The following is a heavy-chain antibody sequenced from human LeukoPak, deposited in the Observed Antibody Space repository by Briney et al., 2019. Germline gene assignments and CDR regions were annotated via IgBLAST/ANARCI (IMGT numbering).Heavy chain of an antibody. CDR2: ISYDGSNK. Sequence: PGSSLRLSCAASGFILSDYNMHWVRQAPGKGLEGVAVISYDGSNKYYADSVKGRFTISRDNSKNTLYLQMNSLRAEDTAVYYCARDQTGFCSGSSCLGSTFDYWGQGTLVTVSS. V-gene: IGHV3-30*04. CDR3: ARDQTGFCSGSSCLGSTFDY. CDR1: GFILSDYN. D-gene: IGHD2-15*01. J-gene: IGHJ4*02.